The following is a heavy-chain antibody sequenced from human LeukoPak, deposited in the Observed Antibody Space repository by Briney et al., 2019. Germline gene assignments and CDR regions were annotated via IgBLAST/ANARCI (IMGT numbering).Heavy chain of an antibody. J-gene: IGHJ4*02. V-gene: IGHV3-23*01. Sequence: PGGSLRLSCEASGFTFSTYALSWVRQAPGKGLEWVSSISGSGGSTDYADSVKGRFTLSRGNFENTLYLHMSSLRADDTAIYYCARAGKAAAFDYWGQGTLVTVSS. D-gene: IGHD2-15*01. CDR2: ISGSGGST. CDR3: ARAGKAAAFDY. CDR1: GFTFSTYA.